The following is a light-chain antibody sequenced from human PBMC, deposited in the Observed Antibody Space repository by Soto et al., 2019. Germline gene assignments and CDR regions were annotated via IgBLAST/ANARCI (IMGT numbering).Light chain of an antibody. CDR1: SSDVGGYDY. Sequence: QSALTQPASVSGSPGQSITISCTGTSSDVGGYDYVSWYQQHPGKAPRLMIYDVNNRPSGVSNRFSGSKSGNTASLPISGLQAEDEADYYCNSYSTSSTPLVFGGGTKLTVL. CDR2: DVN. V-gene: IGLV2-14*03. CDR3: NSYSTSSTPLV. J-gene: IGLJ2*01.